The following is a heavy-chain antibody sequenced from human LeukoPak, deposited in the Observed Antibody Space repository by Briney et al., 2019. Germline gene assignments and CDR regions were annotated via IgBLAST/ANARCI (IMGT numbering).Heavy chain of an antibody. CDR3: ARVGRSAVQALVPAAILGAFDI. Sequence: GGSLRLSCAASGFTFSSYSMNWVRQAPGKGLEWVSSISSSSSYIYYADSVKVRFTISRDNAKNSLYLQMNSLRAEDTAVYYCARVGRSAVQALVPAAILGAFDIWGQGTMVTVSS. CDR1: GFTFSSYS. V-gene: IGHV3-21*01. J-gene: IGHJ3*02. CDR2: ISSSSSYI. D-gene: IGHD2-2*02.